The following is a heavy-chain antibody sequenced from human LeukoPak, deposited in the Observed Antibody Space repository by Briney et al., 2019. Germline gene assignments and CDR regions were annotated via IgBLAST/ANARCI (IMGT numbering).Heavy chain of an antibody. CDR3: ARDPGPAPVLLWFGELSGEDAFDI. CDR1: GFTFSDYY. J-gene: IGHJ3*02. V-gene: IGHV3-11*01. Sequence: GGSLRLSCAASGFTFSDYYMSWIRQAPGKGLEWISYISSSGDTKYYADSVEGRFTISRDNAKNSLYLQMDSLRAEDTAVYYCARDPGPAPVLLWFGELSGEDAFDIWGQGTMVTVSS. D-gene: IGHD3-10*01. CDR2: ISSSGDTK.